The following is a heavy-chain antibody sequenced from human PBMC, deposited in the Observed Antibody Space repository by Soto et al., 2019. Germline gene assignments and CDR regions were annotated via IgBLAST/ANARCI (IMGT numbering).Heavy chain of an antibody. D-gene: IGHD3-22*01. J-gene: IGHJ5*01. V-gene: IGHV4-31*03. Sequence: QVQLQESGPGLVKPSQTLSLPCTVSGGSITAGDYYWGWIRQHPGKGLEWFGYIHYSGRTYNNPAIRSRVVISLDTAKIPFSLTLSSVTAADTAEYFCVRYYYVTSGYSHWFDSWGQGTLVTVSS. CDR3: VRYYYVTSGYSHWFDS. CDR1: GGSITAGDYY. CDR2: IHYSGRT.